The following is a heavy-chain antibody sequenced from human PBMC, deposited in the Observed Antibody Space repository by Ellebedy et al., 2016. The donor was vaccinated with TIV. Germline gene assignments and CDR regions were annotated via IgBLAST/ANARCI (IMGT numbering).Heavy chain of an antibody. J-gene: IGHJ4*02. Sequence: GGSLRLXXAASGFTFSNAWMSWVRQAPGKGLEWVGRIKSKTDGGTTDCAAPVKGRFTISRDDSKNTLYLQMNSLKTEDTAVYYCTTTSSGSVPYEPYYFDYWGQGTLVTVSS. CDR3: TTTSSGSVPYEPYYFDY. D-gene: IGHD3-22*01. V-gene: IGHV3-15*01. CDR2: IKSKTDGGTT. CDR1: GFTFSNAW.